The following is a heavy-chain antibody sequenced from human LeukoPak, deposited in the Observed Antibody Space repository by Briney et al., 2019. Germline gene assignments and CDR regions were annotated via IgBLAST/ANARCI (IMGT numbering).Heavy chain of an antibody. J-gene: IGHJ4*02. CDR1: GGTFSSYA. Sequence: ASVKVSFKASGGTFSSYAISWVRQAPGQGLEWMGGIIPIFGTANYAQKFQGRVTITADESTSTAYMELSSLRSEDTAVYYCARVRLAAAGTPFDYWGQGTLVTVSS. D-gene: IGHD6-13*01. V-gene: IGHV1-69*13. CDR2: IIPIFGTA. CDR3: ARVRLAAAGTPFDY.